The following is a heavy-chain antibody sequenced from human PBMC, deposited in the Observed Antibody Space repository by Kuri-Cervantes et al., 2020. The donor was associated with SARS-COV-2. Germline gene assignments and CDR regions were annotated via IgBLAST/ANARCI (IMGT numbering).Heavy chain of an antibody. CDR3: ARGSSPHRHFDV. V-gene: IGHV4-39*01. Sequence: GSLRLSCTVSGGSISSSSYYWCWIRQPPGKGLEWIGSIYYSGSTYYNPSLKSRVTISVDTSKNQFSLKLSSVTAADTAGYYCARGSSPHRHFDVWGQGTLVTVSS. CDR1: GGSISSSSYY. D-gene: IGHD6-13*01. J-gene: IGHJ4*02. CDR2: IYYSGST.